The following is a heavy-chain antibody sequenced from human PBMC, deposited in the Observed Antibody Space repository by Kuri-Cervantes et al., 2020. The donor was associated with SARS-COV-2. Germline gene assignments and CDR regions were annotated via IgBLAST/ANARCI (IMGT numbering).Heavy chain of an antibody. CDR2: INAGNGNT. V-gene: IGHV1-3*01. CDR3: ARDLPNYYVSSGYDFDY. J-gene: IGHJ4*02. CDR1: GYTFTSYA. Sequence: AAVKVPCKASGYTFTSYAMHWVRQAPGQRLEWMGWINAGNGNTKYSQEFQGRVTITRDTSASTAYMAVSTLRSEDTAVYYCARDLPNYYVSSGYDFDYWGQGTLVTVSS. D-gene: IGHD3-22*01.